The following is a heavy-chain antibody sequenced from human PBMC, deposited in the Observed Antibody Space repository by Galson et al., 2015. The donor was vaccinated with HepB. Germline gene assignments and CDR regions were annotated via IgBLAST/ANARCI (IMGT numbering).Heavy chain of an antibody. J-gene: IGHJ4*02. V-gene: IGHV1-2*06. CDR1: GYTFTGYY. CDR2: INPNSGGT. D-gene: IGHD2-2*01. Sequence: SVKVSCKASGYTFTGYYMHWVRQAPGQGLEWMGRINPNSGGTNYAQKFQGRVTMTRYTSISTAYMELSRLRSDDTAVYYCAILGYCSSTSCSVDYWGQGTLVTVSS. CDR3: AILGYCSSTSCSVDY.